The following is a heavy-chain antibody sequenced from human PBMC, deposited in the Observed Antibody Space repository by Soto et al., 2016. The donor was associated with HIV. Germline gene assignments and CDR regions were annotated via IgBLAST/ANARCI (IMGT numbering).Heavy chain of an antibody. CDR2: ISGSGGST. CDR3: AKDMDCSSTSCYEFDY. V-gene: IGHV3-23*01. CDR1: GFSFSSYA. D-gene: IGHD2-2*01. J-gene: IGHJ4*02. Sequence: EVQLLESGGGLVQPGGSLRLSCAASGFSFSSYAMSWVRQAPGKGLEWVSAISGSGGSTYYADSVKGRFTISRDNSKNTLYLQMNSLRAEDTAVYYCAKDMDCSSTSCYEFDYWGQGTLVTVSS.